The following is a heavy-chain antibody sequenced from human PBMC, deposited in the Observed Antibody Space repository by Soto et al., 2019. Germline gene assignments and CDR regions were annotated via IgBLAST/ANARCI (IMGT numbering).Heavy chain of an antibody. D-gene: IGHD1-26*01. V-gene: IGHV4-59*01. J-gene: IGHJ5*02. CDR2: IYYSGST. CDR1: GGSISSYY. Sequence: SETLSLTCAVSGGSISSYYWSWIRQPPGKGLEWIGYIYYSGSTNYNPSLKSRVTISVDTSKNQFSLKLSSVTAADTAVYYCGRGGGSYYFWFDPRGQGTLVSVSS. CDR3: GRGGGSYYFWFDP.